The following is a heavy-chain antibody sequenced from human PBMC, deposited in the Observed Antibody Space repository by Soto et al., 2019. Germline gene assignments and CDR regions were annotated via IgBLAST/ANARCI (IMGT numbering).Heavy chain of an antibody. CDR2: ISSSGSTI. D-gene: IGHD3-22*01. CDR3: AREWLFGDYTNNFDY. V-gene: IGHV3-48*03. Sequence: GGSLRLSCAASGFTFSGYEMNWVRQAPGKGLEWVSYISSSGSTIYYADSVKGRFTISRDNAKNSLYLQMNSLRAEDTAVYYCAREWLFGDYTNNFDYWGQGNLVTVSS. CDR1: GFTFSGYE. J-gene: IGHJ4*02.